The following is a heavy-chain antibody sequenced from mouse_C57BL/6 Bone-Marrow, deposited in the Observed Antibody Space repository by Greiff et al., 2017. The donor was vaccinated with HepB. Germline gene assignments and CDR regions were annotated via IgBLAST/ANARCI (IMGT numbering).Heavy chain of an antibody. V-gene: IGHV5-15*01. J-gene: IGHJ4*01. D-gene: IGHD1-1*01. CDR1: GFTFSDYG. Sequence: EVKLQESGGGLVQPGGSLKLSCAASGFTFSDYGMAWVRQAPRKGPEWVAFISNLAYSIYYADTVTGRFTISRENAKNTLYLEMSSLRSEDTAMYYCARPLFITTNYAMDYWGQGTSVTVSS. CDR3: ARPLFITTNYAMDY. CDR2: ISNLAYSI.